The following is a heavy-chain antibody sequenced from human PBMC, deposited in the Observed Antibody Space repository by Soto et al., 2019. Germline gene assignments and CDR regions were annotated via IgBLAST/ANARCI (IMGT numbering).Heavy chain of an antibody. CDR3: ARLGGYYDSSGYYQAPIDY. D-gene: IGHD3-22*01. J-gene: IGHJ4*02. V-gene: IGHV4-39*01. Sequence: PPGKGLEWIGSIYYSGSTYYNPSLKSRVTISVDTSKNQFSLKLSSVTAADTAVYYCARLGGYYDSSGYYQAPIDYWGQGTLVTVSS. CDR2: IYYSGST.